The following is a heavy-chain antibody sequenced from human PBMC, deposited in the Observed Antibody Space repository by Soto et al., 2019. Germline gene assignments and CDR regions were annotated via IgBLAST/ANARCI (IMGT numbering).Heavy chain of an antibody. V-gene: IGHV1-24*01. Sequence: GASVKVSCKVSGYTLTELSMHWVRQAPGKGLERMGDFDPEDGETIYAQKFQGRVTMTEDTSTDTAYMKLSSLRSEDTAVYYCATGGEYSGYVWGQGTLVTVSS. J-gene: IGHJ4*02. CDR3: ATGGEYSGYV. CDR2: FDPEDGET. D-gene: IGHD5-12*01. CDR1: GYTLTELS.